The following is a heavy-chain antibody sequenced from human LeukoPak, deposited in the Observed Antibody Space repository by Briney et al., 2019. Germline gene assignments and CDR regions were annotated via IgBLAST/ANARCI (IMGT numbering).Heavy chain of an antibody. J-gene: IGHJ4*02. CDR2: ISTTSTYI. V-gene: IGHV3-21*06. Sequence: GGSLRLSCAASGFTFSIYDMNWVRQAPGKGLEWVPSISTTSTYIYYTDSVRGRFTISRDNAQNSLYLQLNSLRAEDTAVYYCARNSRIYRRIEEDYFDYWGQGTLVTVSS. CDR1: GFTFSIYD. CDR3: ARNSRIYRRIEEDYFDY. D-gene: IGHD1-26*01.